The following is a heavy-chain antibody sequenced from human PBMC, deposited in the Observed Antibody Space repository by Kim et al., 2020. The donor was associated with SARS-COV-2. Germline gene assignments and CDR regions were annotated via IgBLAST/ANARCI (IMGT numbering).Heavy chain of an antibody. CDR2: IWYDGSNK. Sequence: GGSLRLSCAASGFTFSSYGMHWVRQAPGKGLEWVAVIWYDGSNKYYADSVKGRFTISRDNSKNTLYLQMNSLRAEDTAVYYCAREFQNPTVTTLSYYYGMDVWGQGTTVTVSS. V-gene: IGHV3-33*01. CDR1: GFTFSSYG. CDR3: AREFQNPTVTTLSYYYGMDV. J-gene: IGHJ6*02. D-gene: IGHD4-17*01.